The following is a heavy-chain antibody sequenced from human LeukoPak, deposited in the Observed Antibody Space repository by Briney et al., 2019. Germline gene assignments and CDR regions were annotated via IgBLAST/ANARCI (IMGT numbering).Heavy chain of an antibody. V-gene: IGHV4-39*07. CDR2: IHYDGST. Sequence: SETLSLTCTVSGGSPRSSTSYWAWIRPPPGKGLEWLGSIHYDGSTFDNPSLKSRVTMSVDTSRNHFSLKMTSVTAADTAVYYCARDNRSLLDSWGQGILVTVST. J-gene: IGHJ4*02. D-gene: IGHD3-16*02. CDR3: ARDNRSLLDS. CDR1: GGSPRSSTSY.